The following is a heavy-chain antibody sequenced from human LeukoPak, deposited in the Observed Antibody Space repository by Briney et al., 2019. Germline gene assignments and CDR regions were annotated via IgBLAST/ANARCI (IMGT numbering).Heavy chain of an antibody. CDR1: GLTYSSYS. Sequence: PGGSLRLFRAASGLTYSSYSMNWVRQAPGKAREGVSYVSSSSSTIYYADSVKGRFTISRENAKNSLYLLMNSLRAEDTAVYYCAAGSGERYRYGITIWYWGQGTLVTVSS. J-gene: IGHJ4*02. CDR2: VSSSSSTI. CDR3: AAGSGERYRYGITIWY. D-gene: IGHD5-18*01. V-gene: IGHV3-48*01.